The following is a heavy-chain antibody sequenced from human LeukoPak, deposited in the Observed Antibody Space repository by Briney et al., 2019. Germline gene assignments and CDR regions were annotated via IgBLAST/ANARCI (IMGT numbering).Heavy chain of an antibody. CDR3: ARGSQYNILTGFIVGAMDDFDY. V-gene: IGHV3-30*03. D-gene: IGHD3-9*01. J-gene: IGHJ4*02. CDR2: ISYDGSNE. Sequence: PGGSLRLSCAASGFTFRTYGMNWVREAPGEGVEWGGIISYDGSNEYYADSVKGRFTISRDNSKNTLDLQMNSLRTEDTAVYYCARGSQYNILTGFIVGAMDDFDYWGQGTLVTVSS. CDR1: GFTFRTYG.